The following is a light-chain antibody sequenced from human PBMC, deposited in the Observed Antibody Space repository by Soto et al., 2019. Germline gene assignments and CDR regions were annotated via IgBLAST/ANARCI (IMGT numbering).Light chain of an antibody. J-gene: IGLJ2*01. Sequence: QSVLTQPPSVSGAPGQRVTISCTGSSSNIGAGYDVHWYQQLPGTAPKLLIYGNSNRPSGVPDRLSGSKSGTSASLAITGLQAEDEVDYYCQSYDSSLSGYVVFGGGTKLTVL. CDR2: GNS. V-gene: IGLV1-40*01. CDR3: QSYDSSLSGYVV. CDR1: SSNIGAGYD.